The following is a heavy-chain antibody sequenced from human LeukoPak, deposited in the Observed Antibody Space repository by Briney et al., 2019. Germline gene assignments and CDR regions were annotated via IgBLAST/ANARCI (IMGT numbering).Heavy chain of an antibody. CDR1: GGTFSSYA. CDR2: IIPMFGTA. Sequence: SVKVSCKASGGTFSSYAISWVRQAPGQGLEWMGGIIPMFGTANYAQKFQGRVTITTEESTSTAYMELSSLGSEDTAMYYCARVFTRGGEISGSYYYYWGQGTLVTVSS. J-gene: IGHJ4*02. V-gene: IGHV1-69*05. CDR3: ARVFTRGGEISGSYYYY. D-gene: IGHD1-26*01.